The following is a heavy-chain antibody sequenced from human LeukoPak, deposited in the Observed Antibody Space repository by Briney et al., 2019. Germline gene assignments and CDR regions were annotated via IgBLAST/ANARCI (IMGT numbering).Heavy chain of an antibody. J-gene: IGHJ4*02. Sequence: ASVKVSCKASGYTFTGYYMHWVRQAPGKGLEWMGGFDPEDGETIYAQKFQGRVTMTEDTSTDTAYMELSSLRSEDTAVYYCATRGGGYGDYFDYWGQGTLVTVSS. V-gene: IGHV1-24*01. CDR2: FDPEDGET. CDR3: ATRGGGYGDYFDY. CDR1: GYTFTGYY. D-gene: IGHD4-17*01.